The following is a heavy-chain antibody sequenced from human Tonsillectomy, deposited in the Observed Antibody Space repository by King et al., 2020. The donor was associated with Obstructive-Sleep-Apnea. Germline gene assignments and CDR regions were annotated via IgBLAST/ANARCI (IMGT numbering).Heavy chain of an antibody. Sequence: QLQESGPGLVKPSETLSLTCTVSGGSISPYYWSWIRQPPGKGLEWIGYISYSGSTNYNPSLKSPVTISVDTSTNQFSLKLSSVTAADTAVYYCARDSSIFYYFDYWGQGTRVTVSS. CDR3: ARDSSIFYYFDY. CDR2: ISYSGST. V-gene: IGHV4-59*01. J-gene: IGHJ4*02. D-gene: IGHD6-6*01. CDR1: GGSISPYY.